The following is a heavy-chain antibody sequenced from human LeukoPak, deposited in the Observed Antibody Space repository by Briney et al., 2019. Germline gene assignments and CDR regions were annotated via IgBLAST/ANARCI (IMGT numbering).Heavy chain of an antibody. D-gene: IGHD4-23*01. CDR3: ARRSYSGKDFDY. CDR1: GYIFTSYW. CDR2: IYPGDSHT. Sequence: GESLKISCKGSGYIFTSYWITWVRQMPGKGLEWMGIIYPGDSHTKYSPSFQGQVTISADKSISTAYLQWSSLKASDTAMYYCARRSYSGKDFDYWGQGTLVTVSS. V-gene: IGHV5-51*01. J-gene: IGHJ4*02.